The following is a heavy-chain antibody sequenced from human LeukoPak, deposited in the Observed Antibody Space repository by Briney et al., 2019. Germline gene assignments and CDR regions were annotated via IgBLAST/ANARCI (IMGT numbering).Heavy chain of an antibody. J-gene: IGHJ4*02. Sequence: GRSLRLSCAASGFTFSSYGMHWVRQAPGKGLEWVAVIWYDGSNKYYADSVKGRFTISRDNSKNTLYLQMNSLRAEDTAVYYCARDRHNYYDSSGYYPLGGFFDYWGQGTLVTVSS. D-gene: IGHD3-22*01. CDR3: ARDRHNYYDSSGYYPLGGFFDY. CDR2: IWYDGSNK. V-gene: IGHV3-33*01. CDR1: GFTFSSYG.